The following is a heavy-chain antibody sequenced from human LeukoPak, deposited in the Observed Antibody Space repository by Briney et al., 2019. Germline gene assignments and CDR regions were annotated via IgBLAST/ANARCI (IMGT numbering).Heavy chain of an antibody. CDR2: ISCSGSTI. CDR1: GFTFSYYS. CDR3: ERAVLGDYGVSFDY. Sequence: GGSLRLSCAASGFTFSYYSMNWVRQARGKGREWVSYISCSGSTIYYADSVKGRFTISRDNAKNSLYLKMNSLRAEDTAVYYCERAVLGDYGVSFDYWGQGTLVTVSS. J-gene: IGHJ4*02. D-gene: IGHD4-17*01. V-gene: IGHV3-48*04.